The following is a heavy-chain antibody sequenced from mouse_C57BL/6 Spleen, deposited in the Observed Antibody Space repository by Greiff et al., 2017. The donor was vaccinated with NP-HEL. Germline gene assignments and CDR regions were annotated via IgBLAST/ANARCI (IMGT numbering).Heavy chain of an antibody. D-gene: IGHD4-1*01. Sequence: QVQLQQPGAELVRPGSSVKLSCKASGYTFTSYWMDWVKQRPGQGLEWIGNIYPSDSETPYNQKFKDKATLTVDKSSSTAYMQLSSLTSEDSAVYYCSRSAWDDGGYYFDYWGQGTTLTVSS. J-gene: IGHJ2*01. CDR2: IYPSDSET. CDR3: SRSAWDDGGYYFDY. CDR1: GYTFTSYW. V-gene: IGHV1-61*01.